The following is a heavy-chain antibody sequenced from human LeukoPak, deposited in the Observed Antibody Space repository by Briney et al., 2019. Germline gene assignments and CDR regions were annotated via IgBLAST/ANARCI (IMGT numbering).Heavy chain of an antibody. CDR2: INPSGGST. Sequence: ASVKVSCKASGYTFTSNYMHWVRQAPGQGLEWMGIINPSGGSTSYAQKFQGRVTMTRDMSTSTVYMDLSSLRSEDTAVYYCARANMVRGVGSFFDRNWFDPWGQGTLVTVSS. CDR1: GYTFTSNY. D-gene: IGHD3-10*01. J-gene: IGHJ5*02. V-gene: IGHV1-46*01. CDR3: ARANMVRGVGSFFDRNWFDP.